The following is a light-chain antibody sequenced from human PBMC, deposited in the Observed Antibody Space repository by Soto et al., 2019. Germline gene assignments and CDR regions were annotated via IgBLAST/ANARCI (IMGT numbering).Light chain of an antibody. J-gene: IGKJ2*01. Sequence: DVVLTQSPLSLPVTLGQPASISCRSSQSLVHSDGSTYLSWFHQRPGQSPRRLIYKVSNRDSGXPXRXSGSGSGTDFTLKISRVEAEDVGVYYCMQGTHWPPYTFGQGTKVEIK. V-gene: IGKV2-30*02. CDR2: KVS. CDR1: QSLVHSDGSTY. CDR3: MQGTHWPPYT.